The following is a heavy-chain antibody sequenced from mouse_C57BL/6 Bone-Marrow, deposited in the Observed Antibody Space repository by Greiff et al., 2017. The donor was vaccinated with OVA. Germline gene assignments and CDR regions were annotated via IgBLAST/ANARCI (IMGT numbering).Heavy chain of an antibody. CDR3: ARRIPYYSNVAWFAY. D-gene: IGHD2-5*01. Sequence: VQLQQSGPELVKPGASVKLSCKASGYTFTSYDINWVKQRPGQGLEWIGWIYPRDGSTKYNEKFKGKATLTVDTSSSTAYMELHSLTSEDSAVYFCARRIPYYSNVAWFAYWGQGTLVTVSA. CDR2: IYPRDGST. CDR1: GYTFTSYD. V-gene: IGHV1-85*01. J-gene: IGHJ3*01.